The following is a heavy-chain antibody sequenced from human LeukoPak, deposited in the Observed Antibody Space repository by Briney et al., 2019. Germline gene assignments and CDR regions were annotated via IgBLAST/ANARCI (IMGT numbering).Heavy chain of an antibody. CDR2: ISGSGGST. D-gene: IGHD6-19*01. J-gene: IGHJ4*02. V-gene: IGHV3-23*01. Sequence: PGGSLRLSCAASGFTFSSYAMSWVRQAPGKGLEWVSAISGSGGSTYYADSVKGRFTISRDNSKNTLYLQMNSPRAEDTAVYYCAKDGYSSGWYFDYWGQGTLVTVSS. CDR1: GFTFSSYA. CDR3: AKDGYSSGWYFDY.